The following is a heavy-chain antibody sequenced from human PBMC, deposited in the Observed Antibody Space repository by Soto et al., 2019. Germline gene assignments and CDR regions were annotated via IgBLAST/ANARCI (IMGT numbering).Heavy chain of an antibody. CDR2: IYWDDDK. CDR1: GFSLSTSGVG. J-gene: IGHJ6*02. CDR3: AHSRCGGDCLQSYSSHYYYGMDV. Sequence: QITLKESGPTLVRPTQTLTLTCTFSGFSLSTSGVGVGWIRQPPGKALEWLALIYWDDDKRYSPSLKSRLTNTKDTSKNQGVLTMTNMDPVDTATYYCAHSRCGGDCLQSYSSHYYYGMDVWGQGTTVTVSS. D-gene: IGHD2-21*02. V-gene: IGHV2-5*02.